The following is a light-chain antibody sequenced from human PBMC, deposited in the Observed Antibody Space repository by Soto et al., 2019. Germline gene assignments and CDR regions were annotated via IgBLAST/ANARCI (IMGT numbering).Light chain of an antibody. CDR2: AAS. V-gene: IGKV3-20*01. Sequence: EIVLTQSPGTLSSSPGERATLSCRASESVSSNYLAWYQQRPGQAPRLLIYAASNRARGIPDRFGGSGSGTDFTLTGSGLEPEDVAVYYCQQYGSAPWTFGQGTKV. J-gene: IGKJ1*01. CDR3: QQYGSAPWT. CDR1: ESVSSNY.